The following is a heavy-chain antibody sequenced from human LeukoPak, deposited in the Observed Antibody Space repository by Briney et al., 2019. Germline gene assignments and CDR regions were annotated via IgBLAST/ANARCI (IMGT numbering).Heavy chain of an antibody. CDR3: AREFESGYGDY. J-gene: IGHJ4*02. CDR2: ISSSSSTI. CDR1: GFTLSSYS. Sequence: PGGSLRLSCAASGFTLSSYSMNWVRQAPGKGLEWVSYISSSSSTIYYADSVKGRFTISRDNAKNSLYLQMNSLRAEDTAVYYCAREFESGYGDYWGQGTLVTVSS. D-gene: IGHD6-25*01. V-gene: IGHV3-48*01.